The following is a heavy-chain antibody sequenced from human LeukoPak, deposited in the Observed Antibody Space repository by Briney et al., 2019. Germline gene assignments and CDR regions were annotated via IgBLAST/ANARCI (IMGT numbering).Heavy chain of an antibody. CDR1: GFTFSSYG. J-gene: IGHJ3*02. CDR2: IWYDGSNK. D-gene: IGHD6-13*01. CDR3: ARDRNTYSSSWYGAFDI. V-gene: IGHV3-33*01. Sequence: GGSLRLSCAASGFTFSSYGMHWVRQAPGKGPEWVAVIWYDGSNKYYADSVKGRFTISRDNSKNTLYLQMSSLRAEDTAVYYCARDRNTYSSSWYGAFDIWGQGTMVTVSS.